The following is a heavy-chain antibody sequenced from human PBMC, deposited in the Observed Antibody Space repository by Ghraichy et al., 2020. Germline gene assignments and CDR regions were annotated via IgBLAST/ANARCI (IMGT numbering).Heavy chain of an antibody. D-gene: IGHD3-22*01. CDR1: GFTFSTYS. Sequence: GGSLRLSCAASGFTFSTYSMNWVRQAPGKGLEWVSYISSSSSTMYYADSVKCRFTISRDNSKNTLYLQMNSLRAEDTAVYYCARERTDYDSSGYNYVCAFDIWGQGTMVTVSS. J-gene: IGHJ3*02. CDR3: ARERTDYDSSGYNYVCAFDI. V-gene: IGHV3-48*01. CDR2: ISSSSSTM.